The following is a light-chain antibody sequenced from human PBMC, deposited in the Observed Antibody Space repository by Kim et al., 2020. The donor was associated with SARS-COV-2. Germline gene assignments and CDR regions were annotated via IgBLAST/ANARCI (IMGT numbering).Light chain of an antibody. CDR2: GAS. CDR1: QGINNY. CDR3: QQLSSYPIT. V-gene: IGKV1-9*01. Sequence: AYVGDTVTITCRASQGINNYLAWYQQKPGRAPHRLIDGASTLESGVPSRFSGSGSGTDFTLTISSLQPEDLATYYCQQLSSYPITFGLGTRLEIK. J-gene: IGKJ5*01.